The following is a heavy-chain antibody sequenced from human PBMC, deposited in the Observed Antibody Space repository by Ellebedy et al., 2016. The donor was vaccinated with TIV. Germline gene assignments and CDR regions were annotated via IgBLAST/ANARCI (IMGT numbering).Heavy chain of an antibody. V-gene: IGHV2-5*01. J-gene: IGHJ4*02. CDR3: ARRLSRAPFDY. CDR2: IYWNDEK. Sequence: SGPTLVKPTQTLTLTCTFSGFSLTTNGVAVDWIRQPPGRALEWLALIYWNDEKAYNPSLKSRLSITKDTAKNQVVLTMTNMDPVDTATYYCARRLSRAPFDYWGRGTLATVSS. CDR1: GFSLTTNGVA.